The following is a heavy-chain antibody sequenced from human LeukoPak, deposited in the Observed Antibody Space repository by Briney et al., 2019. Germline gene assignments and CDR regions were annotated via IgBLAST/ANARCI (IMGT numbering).Heavy chain of an antibody. CDR1: GGTFSSYA. V-gene: IGHV1-69*04. J-gene: IGHJ4*02. CDR2: IIPILGIA. Sequence: SVKVSCKASGGTFSSYAISWVRQAPGQGLEWMGRIIPILGIANYAQKFQGRVTITADKSTSTAYMELSSLRSEDTAVYYCARGPCSGGSCYHDYWGQGTLVTVSS. D-gene: IGHD2-15*01. CDR3: ARGPCSGGSCYHDY.